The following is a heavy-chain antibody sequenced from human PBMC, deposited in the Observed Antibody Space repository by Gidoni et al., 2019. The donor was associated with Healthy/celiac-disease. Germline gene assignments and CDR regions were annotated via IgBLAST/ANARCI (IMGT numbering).Heavy chain of an antibody. D-gene: IGHD6-13*01. CDR2: ISSSSSYT. CDR3: ARDIADAFDI. V-gene: IGHV3-11*05. J-gene: IGHJ3*02. Sequence: QVQLVESGGGLVKPGGSLRLACAASGFTFSDYYMSWIRQAPGKGLGWVSYISSSSSYTNYADSVKGRFTISRDNAKNSLYLQMNSLRAEDTAVYYCARDIADAFDIWGQGTMVTVSS. CDR1: GFTFSDYY.